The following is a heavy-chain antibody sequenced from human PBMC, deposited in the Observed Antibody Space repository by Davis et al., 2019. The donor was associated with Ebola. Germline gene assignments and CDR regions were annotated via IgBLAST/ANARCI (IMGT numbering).Heavy chain of an antibody. Sequence: GSLRLSCAVSGGSISSSNWWSWVRQPPGKGLEWIGEIYHSGSTNYNPSLKSRVTISVDKSKNQFSLKLSSVTAADTAVYYCARDPLTTGDQGSDYWGQGTLVTVSS. J-gene: IGHJ4*02. CDR2: IYHSGST. CDR3: ARDPLTTGDQGSDY. D-gene: IGHD1-1*01. V-gene: IGHV4-4*02. CDR1: GGSISSSNW.